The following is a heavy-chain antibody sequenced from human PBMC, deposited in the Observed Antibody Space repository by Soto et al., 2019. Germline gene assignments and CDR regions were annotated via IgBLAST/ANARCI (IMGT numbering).Heavy chain of an antibody. CDR2: IYYSGST. J-gene: IGHJ4*02. CDR3: ASSLRIRLSFDY. Sequence: QVQLQESGPGLVKPSETLSLTCTVSGGSISSYYWSWIRQPPGKGLEWIGYIYYSGSTNYNPSLKSRVTISVDTSKNQFSLKLSSVTAADTAVYYCASSLRIRLSFDYWGQGTLVTVSS. D-gene: IGHD4-17*01. V-gene: IGHV4-59*01. CDR1: GGSISSYY.